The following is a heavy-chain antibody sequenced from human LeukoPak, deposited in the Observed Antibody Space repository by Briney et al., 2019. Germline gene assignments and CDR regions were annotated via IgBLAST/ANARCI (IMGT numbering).Heavy chain of an antibody. J-gene: IGHJ4*02. CDR3: ARVAYSSTWGYFDY. Sequence: GGSLRLSCAASGFTSSSYEVNWVRQAPGKGLEWVSYISISGSTIYYADSVKGRFTISRDNAKNSLYLQMNSLRAEDTAVFYCARVAYSSTWGYFDYWGQGTLVTGSS. V-gene: IGHV3-48*03. CDR1: GFTSSSYE. CDR2: ISISGSTI. D-gene: IGHD6-13*01.